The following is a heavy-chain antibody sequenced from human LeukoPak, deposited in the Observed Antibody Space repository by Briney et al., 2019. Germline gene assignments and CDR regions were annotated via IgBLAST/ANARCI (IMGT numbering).Heavy chain of an antibody. Sequence: SETLSLTCTVSGGSISSSSYYWGWIRQPPGKGLEWIGNIYYRGSTHYNPSLKSRVTISVDTSKNQFSLKLSSVTAADTAVYYCARSRRRGYYGSEPVAYWGQGTLVTVSS. CDR1: GGSISSSSYY. V-gene: IGHV4-39*07. CDR3: ARSRRRGYYGSEPVAY. D-gene: IGHD3-10*01. J-gene: IGHJ4*02. CDR2: IYYRGST.